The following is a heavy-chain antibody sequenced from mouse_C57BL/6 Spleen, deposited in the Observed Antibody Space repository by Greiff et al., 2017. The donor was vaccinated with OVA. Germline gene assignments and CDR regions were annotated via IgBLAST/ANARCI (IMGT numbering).Heavy chain of an antibody. CDR2: INPNNGGT. D-gene: IGHD1-1*01. CDR3: ARNYGSIRWYFDV. Sequence: VQLQQSGPELVKPGASVKMSCKASGYTFTDYNMHWVKQSHGKSLEWIGYINPNNGGTSYNQKFKGKATLTVNKSSSTAYMELRSLTSEDSAVYYCARNYGSIRWYFDVWGTGTTVTVSS. V-gene: IGHV1-22*01. CDR1: GYTFTDYN. J-gene: IGHJ1*03.